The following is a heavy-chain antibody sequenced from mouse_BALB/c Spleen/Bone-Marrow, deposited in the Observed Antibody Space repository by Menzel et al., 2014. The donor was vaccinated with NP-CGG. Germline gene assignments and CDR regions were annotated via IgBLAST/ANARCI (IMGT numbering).Heavy chain of an antibody. CDR1: GFTFSSYS. CDR3: TRHGGGPDYFDY. CDR2: ITIGGAGT. J-gene: IGHJ2*01. Sequence: EVKLMESGGGIVQPGGSLKLSCAASGFTFSSYSMSWVRQTPDRRLEWVAYITIGGAGTYYADTVKGRFTISRDNAKNPLYLQMNSLKSEDTAMYYCTRHGGGPDYFDYWGHGTTLTVSS. V-gene: IGHV5-12-2*01.